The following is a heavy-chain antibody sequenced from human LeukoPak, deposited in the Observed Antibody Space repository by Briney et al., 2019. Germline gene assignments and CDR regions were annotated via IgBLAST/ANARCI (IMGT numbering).Heavy chain of an antibody. J-gene: IGHJ3*02. D-gene: IGHD1-26*01. CDR3: ARQDGIVGALDAFDI. V-gene: IGHV4-34*01. CDR2: INRSAST. CDR1: GGSSTNYF. Sequence: PSETLSLTCVLYGGSSTNYFWSWIRQPPGKGLEWIGEINRSASTNYNPSLKSRVTMSVDTSKNQFSLKLSSVTAADTAVYYCARQDGIVGALDAFDIWGQGTMVTVSS.